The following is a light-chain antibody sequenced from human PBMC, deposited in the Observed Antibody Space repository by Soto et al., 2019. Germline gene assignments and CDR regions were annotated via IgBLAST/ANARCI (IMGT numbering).Light chain of an antibody. CDR3: QQSYSRPRT. CDR1: QSISSW. J-gene: IGKJ1*01. CDR2: TAS. Sequence: DIQMTQSPSTLSASVGDRVTITCRASQSISSWLAWYQQKPGKAPNLLIYTASSLESGVPSRFSGSGSGTDFTLTINSLQREDFATYFCQQSYSRPRTFGQGTKVDIK. V-gene: IGKV1-39*01.